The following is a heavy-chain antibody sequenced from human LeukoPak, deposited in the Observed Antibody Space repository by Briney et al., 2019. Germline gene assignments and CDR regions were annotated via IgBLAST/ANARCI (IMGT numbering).Heavy chain of an antibody. Sequence: SETLSLTCTVSGGSISSSSYYWGWIRQPPGKGLEWIGSIYYSGSTYYNPSLKSRVTISVDTSKNQFSLKLGSVTAADTAVYYCARDDSGFCPNYWGQGTLVTVSS. CDR1: GGSISSSSYY. J-gene: IGHJ4*02. CDR3: ARDDSGFCPNY. CDR2: IYYSGST. V-gene: IGHV4-39*02. D-gene: IGHD5-12*01.